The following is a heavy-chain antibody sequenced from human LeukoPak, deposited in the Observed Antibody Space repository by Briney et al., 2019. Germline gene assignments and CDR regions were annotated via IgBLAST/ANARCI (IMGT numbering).Heavy chain of an antibody. J-gene: IGHJ4*02. V-gene: IGHV3-30*02. D-gene: IGHD3-10*01. CDR3: AKVLLWFGELWGPSDY. CDR1: GFTFSSYG. Sequence: PGGSLRLSCAASGFTFSSYGMHWVRQAPGKGLEWVAFIRYDGSNKYYADSVKGRFTISRDNSKNTLYLQMNSLRAEDTAVYYCAKVLLWFGELWGPSDYWGQGTLVTVSS. CDR2: IRYDGSNK.